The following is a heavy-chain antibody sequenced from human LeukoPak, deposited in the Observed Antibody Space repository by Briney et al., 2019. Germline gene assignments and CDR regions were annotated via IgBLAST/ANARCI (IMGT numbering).Heavy chain of an antibody. J-gene: IGHJ4*02. CDR3: ANTEYQRLGTDY. V-gene: IGHV3-11*04. Sequence: PGGSLRLSCAASGFTFSDYYMSWLRQAPGKGREWVSYISSDSSNIYYADSVKGRFTISRDNAKNSLYLQMNSLRTEDTAVYYCANTEYQRLGTDYWGQGTLVTVSS. D-gene: IGHD2-2*01. CDR2: ISSDSSNI. CDR1: GFTFSDYY.